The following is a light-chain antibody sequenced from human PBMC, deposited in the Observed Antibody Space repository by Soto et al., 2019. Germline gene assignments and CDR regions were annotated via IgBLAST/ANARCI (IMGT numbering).Light chain of an antibody. V-gene: IGKV3-20*01. CDR2: GAS. Sequence: EIVLTQSPGTLSLSPGEGATLSCRASLTISNNFIARYQQRAGQAPRLVIYGASTRATGIPDRFSASGSGTDFTLTISRLEPEDFAVYFCQQYYSSPLTFGQGTKVEVK. CDR3: QQYYSSPLT. CDR1: LTISNNF. J-gene: IGKJ1*01.